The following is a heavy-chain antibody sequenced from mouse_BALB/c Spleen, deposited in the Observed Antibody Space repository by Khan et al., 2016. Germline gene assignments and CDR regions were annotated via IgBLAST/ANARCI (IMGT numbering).Heavy chain of an antibody. CDR3: TRLHYSGYMNY. J-gene: IGHJ2*01. V-gene: IGHV4-1*02. D-gene: IGHD1-2*01. CDR2: INPDSSTI. CDR1: GFDFSRYW. Sequence: VQLKESGGGLVQPGGSLKLSCAASGFDFSRYWMSWVRQAPGKGLEWIGEINPDSSTINYTPSLKDKFIIYRDNAKNTLYLQMSKVSSEDTALYFCTRLHYSGYMNYWGQGTTLTVSS.